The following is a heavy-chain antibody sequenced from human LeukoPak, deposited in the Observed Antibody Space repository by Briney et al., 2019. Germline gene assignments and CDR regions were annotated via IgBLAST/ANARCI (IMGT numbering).Heavy chain of an antibody. J-gene: IGHJ4*02. V-gene: IGHV4-61*08. CDR2: IYYSGST. CDR3: ARWIGDYGDY. Sequence: SQTLSLTCAVSGGSISSGGYSWSWIRQPPGKGLEWIGHIYYSGSTNYNPSLKSRVTISVDTSKNQFSLKLSSVTAADTAVYYCARWIGDYGDYWGQGTLVTVSS. CDR1: GGSISSGGYS. D-gene: IGHD2-2*03.